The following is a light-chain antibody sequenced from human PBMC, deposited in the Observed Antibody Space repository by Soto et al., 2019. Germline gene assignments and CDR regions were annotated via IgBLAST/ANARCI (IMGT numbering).Light chain of an antibody. V-gene: IGKV3-15*01. J-gene: IGKJ1*01. CDR1: QRVSSN. CDR2: GAS. Sequence: EIVMTQSPATLSVSPGERATLSCRASQRVSSNLAWYQQKPGQAPRLLIYGASTRATGIPARFSGSGSGTDFTLTISSLQSEDFAVYYCQQYNNWPPWTFGQGPKVEIK. CDR3: QQYNNWPPWT.